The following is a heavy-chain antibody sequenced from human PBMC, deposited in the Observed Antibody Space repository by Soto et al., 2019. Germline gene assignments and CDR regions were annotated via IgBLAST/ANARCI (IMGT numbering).Heavy chain of an antibody. D-gene: IGHD3-22*01. V-gene: IGHV3-23*01. J-gene: IGHJ4*01. CDR2: FTSGGST. CDR1: GFIFSNYA. CDR3: ARTNKYNSQSSGLANRFDY. Sequence: EVQLLESGGDLVQPGGSLRLSCAASGFIFSNYAMTWVRQAPGKGPEWVSTFTSGGSTYYRDTVKGRFTISRDNSKNTLYLQMNSLRAEDTAADYCARTNKYNSQSSGLANRFDYWGHGTLVTVSS.